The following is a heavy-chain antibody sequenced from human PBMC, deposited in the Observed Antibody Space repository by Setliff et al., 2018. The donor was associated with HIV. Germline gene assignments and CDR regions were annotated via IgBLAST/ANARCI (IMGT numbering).Heavy chain of an antibody. CDR1: GGTFTTYA. Sequence: SVKVSCKASGGTFTTYAISWVRQAPGQGLEWMGRIIPIFGTANYAQKFQGIVTITADKSTNTAYMELSSLRSEDTAVYYCAMADDYGGNLGEAFDIWGQGTMVTVSS. J-gene: IGHJ3*02. V-gene: IGHV1-69*06. CDR2: IIPIFGTA. CDR3: AMADDYGGNLGEAFDI. D-gene: IGHD4-17*01.